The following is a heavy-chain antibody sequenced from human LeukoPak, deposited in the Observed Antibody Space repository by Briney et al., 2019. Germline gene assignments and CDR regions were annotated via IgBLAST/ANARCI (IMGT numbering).Heavy chain of an antibody. J-gene: IGHJ4*02. CDR3: ARVVRGTHSSSWYGYFDY. Sequence: SVKVSCKASGGTFSSYAISWVRQAPGQGLEWMGGIIPIFGTANYAQKFQGRVTITADESTSTAYMELSSLRSEDTAVYYCARVVRGTHSSSWYGYFDYWGQGTLVTVSS. D-gene: IGHD6-13*01. V-gene: IGHV1-69*13. CDR2: IIPIFGTA. CDR1: GGTFSSYA.